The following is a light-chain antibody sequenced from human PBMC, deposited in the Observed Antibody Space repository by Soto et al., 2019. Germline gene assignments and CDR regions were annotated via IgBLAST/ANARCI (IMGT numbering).Light chain of an antibody. CDR3: QQYHIPPVT. CDR1: QSVFKSSDNKNY. J-gene: IGKJ4*01. Sequence: DIVMTQSPDSLAVSLGARATINCKSSQSVFKSSDNKNYLAWYQQKPGQPPKLLIYLASTRESGVPDRFSGSGSGTDFTLTISSLQAEDVAAYYCQQYHIPPVTFGGGNQVEIK. V-gene: IGKV4-1*01. CDR2: LAS.